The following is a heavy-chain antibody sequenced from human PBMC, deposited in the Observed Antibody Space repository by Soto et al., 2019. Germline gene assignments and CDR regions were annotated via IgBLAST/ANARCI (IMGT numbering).Heavy chain of an antibody. Sequence: PSQTLSLTCAVYCGSCSGYYWTWIRQPPGKGLEWIGEINHSGTINFNPSLKSRLTISLDTSKKHFSLKLSSVTDADTAAYYCARADRTLVTSYSLDVWGQGTTVTVSS. J-gene: IGHJ6*02. CDR1: CGSCSGYY. CDR3: ARADRTLVTSYSLDV. CDR2: INHSGTI. D-gene: IGHD2-21*02. V-gene: IGHV4-34*01.